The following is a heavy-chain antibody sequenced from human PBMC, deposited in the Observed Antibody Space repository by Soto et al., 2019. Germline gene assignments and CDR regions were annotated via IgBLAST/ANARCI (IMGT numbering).Heavy chain of an antibody. J-gene: IGHJ6*02. CDR3: ASDASAYYGMDV. V-gene: IGHV3-64*01. CDR1: GFTFSSYA. Sequence: GSLRLSCAASGFTFSSYAMHWVRQAPGKGLEYVSAITSNGGNTDYASSVKGRFTISRDNSKNTLYLQMGSLRAEDMAVYYCASDASAYYGMDVWGQGTTVTVSS. CDR2: ITSNGGNT.